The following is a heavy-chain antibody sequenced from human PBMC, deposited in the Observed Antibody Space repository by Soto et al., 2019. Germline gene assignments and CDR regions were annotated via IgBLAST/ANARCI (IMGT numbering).Heavy chain of an antibody. D-gene: IGHD4-4*01. CDR1: GFTFRSYW. CDR2: IKEDGSEK. Sequence: EVQLVESGGTLVQPGGSLRLSCVASGFTFRSYWMSWVRQAPGKGLEWLANIKEDGSEKYYVDSVEGRFTISRDNARNSVYLQMNSLRAEDTVIYLWTRGGGRDSNERFWGQGTLVSVSS. CDR3: TRGGGRDSNERF. J-gene: IGHJ4*02. V-gene: IGHV3-7*01.